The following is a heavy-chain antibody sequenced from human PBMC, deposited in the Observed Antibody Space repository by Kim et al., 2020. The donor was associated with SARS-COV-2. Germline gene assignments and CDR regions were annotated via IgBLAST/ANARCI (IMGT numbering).Heavy chain of an antibody. V-gene: IGHV4-34*01. CDR3: ARGKGPIAAASNWFDP. CDR2: INHSGST. J-gene: IGHJ5*02. CDR1: GGSFSGYY. Sequence: SETLSLTCAVYGGSFSGYYWSWIRQPPGKGLEWIGEINHSGSTNYNPSLKSRVTISVDTSKNQFSLKLSSVTAADTVVYYCARGKGPIAAASNWFDPWGQGTLVTVSS. D-gene: IGHD6-13*01.